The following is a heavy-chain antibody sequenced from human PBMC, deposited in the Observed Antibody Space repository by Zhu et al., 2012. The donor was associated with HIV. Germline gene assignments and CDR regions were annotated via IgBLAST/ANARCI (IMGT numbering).Heavy chain of an antibody. CDR3: ARLLVPAAISSVSLDY. D-gene: IGHD2-2*02. CDR2: IYYSGST. CDR1: GGSISSHY. J-gene: IGHJ4*02. V-gene: IGHV4-59*11. Sequence: QVQLQESGPGLVKPSETLSLTCTVSGGSISSHYWSWIRQPPGKRLEWIGYIYYSGSTNYNPSLKSRLTISVDTSKNQFSLKLTSVTAADTAVYYCARLLVPAAISSVSLDYWGQGTPGHRLL.